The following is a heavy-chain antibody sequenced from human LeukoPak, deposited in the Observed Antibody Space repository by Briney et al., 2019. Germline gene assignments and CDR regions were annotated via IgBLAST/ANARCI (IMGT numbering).Heavy chain of an antibody. D-gene: IGHD6-13*01. J-gene: IGHJ6*03. CDR2: IYYSGST. CDR1: GGSISSYY. Sequence: SETLSLTCTVSGGSISSYYWSWIRQPPGKGLEWIGYIYYSGSTNYNPSLKSRVTISVDTSKNQFSLKLSSVTAADTAVYYCARAMGDGNSWQYYYYYYMDVWGKGTTVTVSS. V-gene: IGHV4-59*01. CDR3: ARAMGDGNSWQYYYYYYMDV.